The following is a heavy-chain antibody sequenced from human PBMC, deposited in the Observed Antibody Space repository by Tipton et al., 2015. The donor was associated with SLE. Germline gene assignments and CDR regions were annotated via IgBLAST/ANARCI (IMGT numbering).Heavy chain of an antibody. CDR3: GRGVYSEGSVGMDV. CDR2: IDSDGTIT. Sequence: GSLRLSCAASGFTFNRYWMHWVRQAPGKGLMWVSRIDSDGTITNYADTVKGRFTISRDNAKDTLYPQMHSLRVDDTAVYYCGRGVYSEGSVGMDVWGQGTTVTVSS. V-gene: IGHV3-74*01. CDR1: GFTFNRYW. J-gene: IGHJ6*02. D-gene: IGHD3-22*01.